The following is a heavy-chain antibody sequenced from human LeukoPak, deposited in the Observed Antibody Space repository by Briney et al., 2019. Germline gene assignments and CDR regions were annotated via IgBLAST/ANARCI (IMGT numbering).Heavy chain of an antibody. D-gene: IGHD3-16*02. CDR2: ISDTGGTI. CDR3: ARGYRIFDY. Sequence: GGSLRLSCAASGFTFSSYEMNWVRQAPGKGLEWVSYISDTGGTIYYADSVKGRITISRDNAKNSLYPQMKSLRAEDTAVYYCARGYRIFDYWGQGSLVTVSS. J-gene: IGHJ4*02. V-gene: IGHV3-48*03. CDR1: GFTFSSYE.